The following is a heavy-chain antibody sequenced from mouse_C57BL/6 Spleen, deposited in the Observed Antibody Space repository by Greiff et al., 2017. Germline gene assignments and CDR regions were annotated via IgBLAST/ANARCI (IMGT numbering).Heavy chain of an antibody. Sequence: VQLQQPGAELVKPGASVKVSCKASGYTFTSYWMHWVKQRPGQGLEWIGRIYPSDSDTNYNQKFKGKATLTVDKSSSTAYMQLSSLTSEDSAVYYCAILYGSRCYYAMDYWGQGTSVTVSS. J-gene: IGHJ4*01. D-gene: IGHD1-1*01. CDR1: GYTFTSYW. V-gene: IGHV1-74*01. CDR2: IYPSDSDT. CDR3: AILYGSRCYYAMDY.